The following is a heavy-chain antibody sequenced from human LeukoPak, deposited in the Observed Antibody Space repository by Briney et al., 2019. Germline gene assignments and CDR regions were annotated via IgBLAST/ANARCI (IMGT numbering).Heavy chain of an antibody. V-gene: IGHV3-23*01. CDR2: MSGGGGST. J-gene: IGHJ4*02. CDR1: GFTFSSYG. CDR3: AKSHCGSFSCSRAEF. D-gene: IGHD2-2*01. Sequence: GSLRLSCAASGFTFSSYGMGWVRQAPGKGLEWVSAMSGGGGSTFYADSVKGRFTISRDNSKNTLYLQMNSLRDEDTAVYYCAKSHCGSFSCSRAEFWGQGTLVTVSS.